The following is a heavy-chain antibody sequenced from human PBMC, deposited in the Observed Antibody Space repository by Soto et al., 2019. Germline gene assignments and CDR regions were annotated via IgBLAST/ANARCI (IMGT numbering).Heavy chain of an antibody. CDR2: INPNSGGT. V-gene: IGHV1-2*02. CDR3: ARDQSPSSGWPGMDV. J-gene: IGHJ6*02. D-gene: IGHD6-19*01. CDR1: GYTFTDYY. Sequence: QVQLVQSGAEVKKPGASVKVSCKASGYTFTDYYMHWVRQAPGQGLEWMGWINPNSGGTNYAQKFQGRVTMTRDMSISTAYMELNRLRSDDMAVYYCARDQSPSSGWPGMDVWGQGTTVTVSS.